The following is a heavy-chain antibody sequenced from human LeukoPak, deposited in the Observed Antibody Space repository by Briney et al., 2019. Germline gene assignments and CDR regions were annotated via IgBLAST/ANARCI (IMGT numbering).Heavy chain of an antibody. D-gene: IGHD3-10*01. Sequence: ASVKVSCKASGYTFTGYYMHWVRQAPGQGLEWMGWINPNSGGTNYAQKFQGRVTMTRDTSISTAYMELSRLRSDDTAVYYCARLGGPYGSGSYFNYWGQGTLVTVSS. CDR1: GYTFTGYY. CDR2: INPNSGGT. CDR3: ARLGGPYGSGSYFNY. J-gene: IGHJ4*02. V-gene: IGHV1-2*02.